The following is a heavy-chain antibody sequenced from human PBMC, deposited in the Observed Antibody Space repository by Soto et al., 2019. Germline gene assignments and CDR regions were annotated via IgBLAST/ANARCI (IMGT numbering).Heavy chain of an antibody. CDR2: IYYSGST. V-gene: IGHV4-39*02. D-gene: IGHD3-9*01. J-gene: IGHJ4*02. Sequence: PSETLSLTCTVSGGSISSSSYYWGWIRQPPGKGLEWIGSIYYSGSTYYNPSLKSRVTISVDTSKNQFSLKLSSVTAADTAVYYCERETIPPPGPEFDYCGQVTLVTVSA. CDR3: ERETIPPPGPEFDY. CDR1: GGSISSSSYY.